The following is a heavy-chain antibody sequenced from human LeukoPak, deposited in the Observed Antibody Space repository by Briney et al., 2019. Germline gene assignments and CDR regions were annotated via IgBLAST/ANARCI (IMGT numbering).Heavy chain of an antibody. CDR2: INPNSGGT. CDR1: GYTFTGYY. V-gene: IGHV1-2*06. CDR3: ASTSMIELSDAFDI. D-gene: IGHD3-22*01. Sequence: ASVKVSCKACGYTFTGYYMHWVRQAPGQGLEWMGRINPNSGGTNYAQKFQGRVTMTRDTSISTAYMELSRQRSDDTAVYYCASTSMIELSDAFDIWGQGTMVTVSS. J-gene: IGHJ3*02.